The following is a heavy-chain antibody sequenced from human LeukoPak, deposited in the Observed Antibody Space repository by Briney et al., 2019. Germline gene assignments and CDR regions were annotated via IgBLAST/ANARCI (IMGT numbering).Heavy chain of an antibody. Sequence: SGTLSLTCAVSGDSISSNNWWSWVRQPPGKGLEWIGEIYHSGSTNYNPSLKSRVTISVDTSKNQFSLKLSSVTAADTAVYYCAREAYCGGDCYGPGWYFDLWGRGTLVTVSS. J-gene: IGHJ2*01. CDR3: AREAYCGGDCYGPGWYFDL. D-gene: IGHD2-21*02. CDR2: IYHSGST. V-gene: IGHV4-4*02. CDR1: GDSISSNNW.